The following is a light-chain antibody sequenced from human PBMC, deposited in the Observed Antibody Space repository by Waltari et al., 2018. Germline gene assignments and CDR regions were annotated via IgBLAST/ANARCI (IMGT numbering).Light chain of an antibody. J-gene: IGLJ1*01. CDR1: RKNVGSNS. V-gene: IGLV1-47*01. CDR3: STWDDSLRAYV. CDR2: KND. Sequence: QSVLTQPPSVSGTPGQRVTISCSGSRKNVGSNSVYWHQQFPGTAPKLLIYKNDRRPSGVPDRFSGSKSGTSASLAISGLRSEDEADYYCSTWDDSLRAYVFGTGTKVTVL.